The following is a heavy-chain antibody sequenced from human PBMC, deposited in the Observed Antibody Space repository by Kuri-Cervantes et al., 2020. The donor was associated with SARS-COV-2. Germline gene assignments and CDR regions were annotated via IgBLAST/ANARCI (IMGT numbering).Heavy chain of an antibody. Sequence: GGSLRLSCAVSGFTISSYTMYWVRQAPGKGLVWVSRINSDGSSTSYADSVKGRFTISRDDSKNTLYLQMNSLRDDDTAVYYCARDGDYWGQGTLVTVSS. J-gene: IGHJ4*02. V-gene: IGHV3-74*01. CDR3: ARDGDY. CDR1: GFTISSYT. CDR2: INSDGSST.